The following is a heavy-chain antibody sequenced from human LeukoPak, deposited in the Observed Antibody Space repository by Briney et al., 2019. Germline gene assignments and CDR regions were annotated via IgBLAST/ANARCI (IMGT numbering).Heavy chain of an antibody. Sequence: PGASVKVSCKASGYTFTGYYMHWVQQAPGQGLEWMGWINPNSGGTNYAQKFQGWVTMTRDTSISTAYMELSRLRSDDTAVYYCARGLYSSSWYNQRGYDWFDPWGQGTLVTVSS. CDR2: INPNSGGT. J-gene: IGHJ5*02. CDR1: GYTFTGYY. D-gene: IGHD6-13*01. V-gene: IGHV1-2*04. CDR3: ARGLYSSSWYNQRGYDWFDP.